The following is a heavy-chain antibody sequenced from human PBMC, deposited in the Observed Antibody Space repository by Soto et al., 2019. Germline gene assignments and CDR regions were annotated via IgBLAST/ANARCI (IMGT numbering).Heavy chain of an antibody. CDR3: ARSERWLVSAFDI. Sequence: GGSLRLSCAASGFTFRSYNMNWVRQAPGKGLEWVSYISSSSSTIYYADSVKGRFTISRDNAKNSLYLQMNSLRAEDTAVYYCARSERWLVSAFDIWGQGTMVTVSS. CDR1: GFTFRSYN. D-gene: IGHD6-19*01. J-gene: IGHJ3*02. CDR2: ISSSSSTI. V-gene: IGHV3-48*01.